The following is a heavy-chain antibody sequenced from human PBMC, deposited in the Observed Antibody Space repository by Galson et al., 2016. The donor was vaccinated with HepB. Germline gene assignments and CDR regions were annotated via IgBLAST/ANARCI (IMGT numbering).Heavy chain of an antibody. CDR2: IYYSGST. V-gene: IGHV4-39*01. Sequence: PPGKGLEWIGNIYYSGSTYNNPSLKSRVTISVDTSKNQFSLKLSSVTAADTAVYYCARRYSYGTFDYWGQGTLVTVSS. D-gene: IGHD5-18*01. J-gene: IGHJ4*02. CDR3: ARRYSYGTFDY.